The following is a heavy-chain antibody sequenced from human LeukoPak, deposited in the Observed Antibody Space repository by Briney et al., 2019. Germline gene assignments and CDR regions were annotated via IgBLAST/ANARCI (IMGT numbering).Heavy chain of an antibody. V-gene: IGHV3-64*01. CDR2: ISSNGGST. J-gene: IGHJ4*02. Sequence: GGSLRLSCAASGFTFSSYAMHWVRQAPRKGLEYVSAISSNGGSTYYANSVKGRFTISRDNSKNTLYLQMGSLRAEDMAVYYCARDGRDKSNDYWGQGTLVTVSS. CDR3: ARDGRDKSNDY. CDR1: GFTFSSYA.